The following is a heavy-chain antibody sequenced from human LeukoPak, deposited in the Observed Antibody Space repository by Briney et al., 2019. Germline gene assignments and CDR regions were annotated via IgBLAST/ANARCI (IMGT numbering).Heavy chain of an antibody. V-gene: IGHV4-61*01. CDR2: IYYSGST. CDR3: ARGSESRGTIDY. Sequence: PSETLSLTCTVSGGSVSSGSYYWSWIRQPPGKGLEWIGYIYYSGSTNYNPSLKSRVTISVDTSKNQFSLKLSSVTAADTAVYYCARGSESRGTIDYWGQGTLVTVSS. CDR1: GGSVSSGSYY. D-gene: IGHD1-1*01. J-gene: IGHJ4*02.